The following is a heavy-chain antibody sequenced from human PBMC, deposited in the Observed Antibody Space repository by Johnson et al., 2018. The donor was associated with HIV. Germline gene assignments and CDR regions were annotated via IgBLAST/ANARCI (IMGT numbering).Heavy chain of an antibody. V-gene: IGHV3-30*04. D-gene: IGHD5-24*01. CDR2: ISYDGSNK. J-gene: IGHJ3*02. Sequence: VQLVESGGGVVQPGRSLRLSCAASGFTFSSYAMHWVRQAPGKGLEWVAVISYDGSNKYYADSVKGRFTISRDNSKNTLYLQMNSLRAEDTAVYYCASGRWSDGNNPTGAFDIWGQGTMVTVSS. CDR1: GFTFSSYA. CDR3: ASGRWSDGNNPTGAFDI.